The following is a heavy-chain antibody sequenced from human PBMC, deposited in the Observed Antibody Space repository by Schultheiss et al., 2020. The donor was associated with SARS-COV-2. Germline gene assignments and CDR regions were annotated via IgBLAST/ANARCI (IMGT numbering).Heavy chain of an antibody. D-gene: IGHD3-9*01. CDR2: IYYSGST. V-gene: IGHV4-59*12. Sequence: SETLSLTCAVYGGSFSGYYWSWIRQPPGKGLEWIGYIYYSGSTKYNPSLKSRVTISVDTSKNQFSLMLSSVTAADTAVYYCARGNYDILTGYFDYWGQGTLVTVSS. J-gene: IGHJ4*02. CDR3: ARGNYDILTGYFDY. CDR1: GGSFSGYY.